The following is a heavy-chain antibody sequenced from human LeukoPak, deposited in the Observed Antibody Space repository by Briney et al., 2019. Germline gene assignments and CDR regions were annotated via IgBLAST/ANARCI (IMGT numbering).Heavy chain of an antibody. V-gene: IGHV3-23*01. D-gene: IGHD3-16*01. CDR2: IHGNGETT. Sequence: GGSLRLSCVGSGFTFSRYGLIWVRQPPGKGLEWVSGIHGNGETTYYGDSVKGRFTISRDNSKSTLYLQMNSLRVEDTAEYFCGRDPNGDYVGAFEFWGQGTKVALSS. CDR1: GFTFSRYG. J-gene: IGHJ3*01. CDR3: GRDPNGDYVGAFEF.